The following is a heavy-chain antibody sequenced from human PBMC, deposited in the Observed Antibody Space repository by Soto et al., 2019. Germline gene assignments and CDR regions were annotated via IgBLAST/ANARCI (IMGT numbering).Heavy chain of an antibody. J-gene: IGHJ6*02. CDR3: ARGGDCRSISYDTGVDV. D-gene: IGHD2-2*02. CDR1: GYTFTSYG. V-gene: IGHV1-18*04. CDR2: ISAYNGNT. Sequence: QVQLVQSGAEVKKPGASVKVSCKASGYTFTSYGISWVRQAPGQGLEWMGWISAYNGNTNYAQKLQGRVTMTTDTAKRIAYMEHVSQRSDDTAVYYCARGGDCRSISYDTGVDVWGQGTWVTV.